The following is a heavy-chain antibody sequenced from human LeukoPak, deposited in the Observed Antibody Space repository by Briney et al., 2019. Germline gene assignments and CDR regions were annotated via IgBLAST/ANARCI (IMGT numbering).Heavy chain of an antibody. CDR2: ISSSSSTI. J-gene: IGHJ4*02. CDR1: GFTFSIYR. CDR3: ARDFRSSGDDLDY. V-gene: IGHV3-48*01. Sequence: PGGSLRLSCAASGFTFSIYRMNCVRQAPGKGLEWVSYISSSSSTIYYADSVKGRFTISRDNAKNSLYLQMNSLRAEDTAVYYCARDFRSSGDDLDYWGQGTLVTVSS. D-gene: IGHD3-22*01.